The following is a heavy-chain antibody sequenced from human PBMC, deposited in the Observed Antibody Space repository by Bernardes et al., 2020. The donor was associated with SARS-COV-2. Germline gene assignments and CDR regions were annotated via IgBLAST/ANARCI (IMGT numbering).Heavy chain of an antibody. CDR3: ARDSNVASSSTYYYGMDV. V-gene: IGHV4-61*09. Sequence: SETLSLTCTVSGGSITSGSYYWSWIRQPAGKGLEWIGHIFTGGTTNYSPSLKSRVTISLNTSKNHFSLKVSSVTAADTAVYFCARDSNVASSSTYYYGMDVWGQGTPVTVSS. D-gene: IGHD6-6*01. J-gene: IGHJ6*02. CDR2: IFTGGTT. CDR1: GGSITSGSYY.